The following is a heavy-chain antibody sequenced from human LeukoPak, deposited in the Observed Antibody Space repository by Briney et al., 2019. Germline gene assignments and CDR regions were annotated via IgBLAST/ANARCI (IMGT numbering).Heavy chain of an antibody. J-gene: IGHJ4*02. D-gene: IGHD3-9*01. CDR2: ISSSSSYI. Sequence: PGGSLRLSCAASGFTFSSYEMNWVRQAPGKGLEWVSSISSSSSYIYYADSVKGRFTISRDNAKNSLYLQMNSLRAEDTAVYYCASRGTMAGYSLDYWGQGTLDTVSS. CDR1: GFTFSSYE. CDR3: ASRGTMAGYSLDY. V-gene: IGHV3-21*01.